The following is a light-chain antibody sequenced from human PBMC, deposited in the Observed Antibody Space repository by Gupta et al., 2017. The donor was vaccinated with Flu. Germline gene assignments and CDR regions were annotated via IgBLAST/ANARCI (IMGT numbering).Light chain of an antibody. CDR3: QQYNNWWT. V-gene: IGKV3-15*01. J-gene: IGKJ1*01. Sequence: STGTLSVSQGERVTLSCTASQTVSSNLAWYQLRPGQAPRLLIYGASTRATGIPARFSGSWSRTEFTLASSSLQSEDVAVYYCQQYNNWWTFGQGTKVEI. CDR2: GAS. CDR1: QTVSSN.